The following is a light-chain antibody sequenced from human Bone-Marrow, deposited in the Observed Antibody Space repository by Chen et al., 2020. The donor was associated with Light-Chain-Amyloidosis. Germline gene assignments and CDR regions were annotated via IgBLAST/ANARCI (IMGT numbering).Light chain of an antibody. Sequence: SYALTQPSSVSVAPGQTAQIACGGNNIGSTSVHWYQQTPGQAPLLVVYDDSDRPSGIPERLSGSNSGNTATLTISRVEAGDEADYYCQVWDRSSDRPVFGGGTKLTVL. J-gene: IGLJ3*02. CDR3: QVWDRSSDRPV. CDR1: NIGSTS. V-gene: IGLV3-21*02. CDR2: DDS.